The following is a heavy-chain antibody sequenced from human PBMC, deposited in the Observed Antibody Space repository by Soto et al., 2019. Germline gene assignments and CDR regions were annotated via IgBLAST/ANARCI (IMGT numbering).Heavy chain of an antibody. CDR1: GFTFSSYG. D-gene: IGHD1-1*01. Sequence: QVQLVESGGGVVQPGRSLRLSCAASGFTFSSYGMHWVRQAPGKGLEWVAVIWYDGSNKYYADSVKGRFTISRDNSKNTLYLQRNSLRAEDTAVYYCARVGVHYYYYGMDVWGQGTTVTVSS. J-gene: IGHJ6*02. V-gene: IGHV3-33*01. CDR2: IWYDGSNK. CDR3: ARVGVHYYYYGMDV.